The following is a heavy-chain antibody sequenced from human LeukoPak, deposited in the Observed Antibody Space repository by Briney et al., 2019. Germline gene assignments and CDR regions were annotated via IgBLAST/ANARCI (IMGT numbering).Heavy chain of an antibody. J-gene: IGHJ4*02. D-gene: IGHD6-19*01. CDR2: IQNTGGT. CDR3: AKHGSGWSFDY. Sequence: SETLSLTCTVSSASISSYYWGWIRQPPGKGLEWIGYIQNTGGTNYNPSLKSRVSISKDTSKNQFSLKVSSVTAADTAVYYCAKHGSGWSFDYWGQGTLVTISS. CDR1: SASISSYY. V-gene: IGHV4-59*01.